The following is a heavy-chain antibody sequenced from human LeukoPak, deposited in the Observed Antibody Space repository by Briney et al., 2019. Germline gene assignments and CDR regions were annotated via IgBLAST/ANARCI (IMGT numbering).Heavy chain of an antibody. Sequence: PSETLSLTCAVSSGSISSGGYSWSWIRQPPGKGLEWIGYIYHSGSTYYNPSLKSRVTISVDRSKNQFSLKLSSVTAADTAVYYCARGLRSVPAPQYYGMDVWGQGTTVTVSS. CDR1: SGSISSGGYS. CDR3: ARGLRSVPAPQYYGMDV. D-gene: IGHD2-2*01. V-gene: IGHV4-30-2*01. J-gene: IGHJ6*02. CDR2: IYHSGST.